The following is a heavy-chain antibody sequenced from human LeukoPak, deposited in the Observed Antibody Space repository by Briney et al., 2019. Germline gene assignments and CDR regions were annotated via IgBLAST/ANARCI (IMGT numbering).Heavy chain of an antibody. CDR2: IYTSGST. CDR1: GGSISSYY. D-gene: IGHD6-13*01. J-gene: IGHJ5*02. CDR3: ARDPVIAAAGDWFDP. Sequence: SETLSLTCTVSGGSISSYYWSWIRQPAGKGLEWIGRIYTSGSTNYNPSLKSRVTTSVDTSKNQFSLKLSSVTAADTAVYYCARDPVIAAAGDWFDPWGQGTLVTVSS. V-gene: IGHV4-4*07.